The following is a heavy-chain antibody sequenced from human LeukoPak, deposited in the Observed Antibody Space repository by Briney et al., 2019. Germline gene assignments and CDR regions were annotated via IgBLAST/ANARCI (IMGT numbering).Heavy chain of an antibody. CDR3: ATLTGDYGSGTYYLRDY. CDR1: GFTFSSYE. D-gene: IGHD3-10*01. V-gene: IGHV3-21*01. Sequence: GGSLRLSCAASGFTFSSYEMNWVRQAPGKGLEWVSSISSSSSYIYYADSVKGRFTISRDNAKNSLYLQMNSLRAEDSAVYYCATLTGDYGSGTYYLRDYWGQGTLVTVSS. J-gene: IGHJ4*02. CDR2: ISSSSSYI.